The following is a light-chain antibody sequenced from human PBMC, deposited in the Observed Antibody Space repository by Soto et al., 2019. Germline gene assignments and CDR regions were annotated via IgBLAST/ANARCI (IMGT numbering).Light chain of an antibody. Sequence: QSVLTQPASVSGSPGQSITISCTGTSSDVGGYNYVSWYQQYPGKAPKLMIYEVSNRPSGVSNRFSASKSGNTASLTISGLQAEYDSAYYCSSYTSSSTLEVFGGGTKLTVL. CDR3: SSYTSSSTLEV. CDR2: EVS. J-gene: IGLJ2*01. V-gene: IGLV2-14*01. CDR1: SSDVGGYNY.